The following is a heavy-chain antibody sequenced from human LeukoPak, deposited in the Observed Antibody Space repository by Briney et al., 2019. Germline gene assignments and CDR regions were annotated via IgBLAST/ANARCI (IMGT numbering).Heavy chain of an antibody. J-gene: IGHJ4*02. D-gene: IGHD6-6*01. V-gene: IGHV4-4*07. CDR1: GGSISSYY. Sequence: PSETLSLICTVSGGSISSYYWSWIRQPAGKGREWIGRIYASGSTYYNPSLKSRVTMSVDTSKNQFSLRLTTVTAADTAVYYCARDSNLEYSSSRGLGRWGQGTLVTVSS. CDR2: IYASGST. CDR3: ARDSNLEYSSSRGLGR.